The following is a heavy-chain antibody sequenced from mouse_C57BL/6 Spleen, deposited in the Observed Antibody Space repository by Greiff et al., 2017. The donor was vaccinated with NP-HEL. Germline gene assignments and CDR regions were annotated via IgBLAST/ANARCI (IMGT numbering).Heavy chain of an antibody. CDR2: IFPGSGST. CDR3: ARSGIYYYGSSYRDWYFDV. Sequence: QVQLKQSGPELVKPGASVKISCKASGYTFTDYYINWVKQRPGQGLEWIGWIFPGSGSTYYNEKFKGKATLTVDKSSSTAYMLLSSLTSEDSAVYFCARSGIYYYGSSYRDWYFDVWGTGTTVTVSS. J-gene: IGHJ1*03. V-gene: IGHV1-75*01. D-gene: IGHD1-1*01. CDR1: GYTFTDYY.